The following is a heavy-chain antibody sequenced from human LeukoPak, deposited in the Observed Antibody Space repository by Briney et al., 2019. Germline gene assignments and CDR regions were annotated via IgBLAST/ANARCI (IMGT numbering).Heavy chain of an antibody. Sequence: GSSVKVSCKASGGTFSSYAISWVRQAPGQGLEWMGGIIPIFGTANYAQKFQGRVTITADKSTSTAYMELSSLRSEDTAVYYCARRRPPYVVVTAINRFGWFDPWGQGTLVTVSS. CDR1: GGTFSSYA. D-gene: IGHD2-21*02. CDR2: IIPIFGTA. J-gene: IGHJ5*02. V-gene: IGHV1-69*06. CDR3: ARRRPPYVVVTAINRFGWFDP.